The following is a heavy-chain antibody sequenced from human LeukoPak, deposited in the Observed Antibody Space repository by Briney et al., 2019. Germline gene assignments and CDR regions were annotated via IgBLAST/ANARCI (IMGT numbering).Heavy chain of an antibody. J-gene: IGHJ5*02. Sequence: SQTLSLTCTVSGGSISSGDYYWSWIRQPPGKGLEWIGYIYYSGSTNYNPSLKSRVTISVDTSKNQFSLKLSSVTAADTAVYYCARGPRIAAAGTGFDPWGQGTLVTVSS. CDR1: GGSISSGDYY. CDR3: ARGPRIAAAGTGFDP. V-gene: IGHV4-30-4*01. CDR2: IYYSGST. D-gene: IGHD6-13*01.